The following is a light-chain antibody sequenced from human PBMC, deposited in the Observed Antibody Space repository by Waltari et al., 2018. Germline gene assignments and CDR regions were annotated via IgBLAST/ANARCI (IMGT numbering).Light chain of an antibody. V-gene: IGLV1-47*01. J-gene: IGLJ2*01. CDR3: AAWDDSLEEV. Sequence: HSVLTQPPSASGAPGQRVTISCSGSSSNIGSTFLYWYQQLPGTAPKLLVYRNNQRRSGVPDHFSGCQSGTSASLAICGLRSEDEAHYYCAAWDDSLEEVFGGGTKLTVL. CDR1: SSNIGSTF. CDR2: RNN.